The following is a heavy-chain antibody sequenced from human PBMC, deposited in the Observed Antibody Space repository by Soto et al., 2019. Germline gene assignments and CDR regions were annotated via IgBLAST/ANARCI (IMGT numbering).Heavy chain of an antibody. V-gene: IGHV3-23*01. J-gene: IGHJ6*02. CDR3: VKEPDV. CDR2: VSPSGDST. CDR1: GLCLSTYS. Sequence: GPRRLHCEVSGLCLSTYSMTWVRQVPGKGLEWVAGVSPSGDSTYYADSLKGRLTISRDNSTNTVFLQMNSLSDDDTGLYYCVKEPDVWGRGISVTVS.